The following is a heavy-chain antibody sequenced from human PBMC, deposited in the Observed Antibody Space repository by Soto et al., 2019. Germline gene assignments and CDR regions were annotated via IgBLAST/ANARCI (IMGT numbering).Heavy chain of an antibody. CDR3: AKDPRRDGSNHVDY. CDR1: GFTFSSYG. J-gene: IGHJ4*02. Sequence: SGGSLRLSCAASGFTFSSYGMHWVRQAPGKGLEWVAVISYDGSNKYYADSVKGRFTISRDNSKNTLYLQMNSLRAEDTAVYYCAKDPRRDGSNHVDYWGQGTLVTVSS. D-gene: IGHD5-12*01. CDR2: ISYDGSNK. V-gene: IGHV3-30*18.